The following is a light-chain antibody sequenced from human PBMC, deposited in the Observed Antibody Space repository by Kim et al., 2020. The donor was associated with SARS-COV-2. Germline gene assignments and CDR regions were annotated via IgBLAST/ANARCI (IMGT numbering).Light chain of an antibody. V-gene: IGLV1-40*01. J-gene: IGLJ1*01. Sequence: QRVTSSCTGSSSDIGATYDVHWYQQLPGTVPKLLIYDNTNRPSGVPERFSGSKADTSASLAITGLQAEDEADYYCQSYDSSLSGYVFGTGTKVTVL. CDR1: SSDIGATYD. CDR3: QSYDSSLSGYV. CDR2: DNT.